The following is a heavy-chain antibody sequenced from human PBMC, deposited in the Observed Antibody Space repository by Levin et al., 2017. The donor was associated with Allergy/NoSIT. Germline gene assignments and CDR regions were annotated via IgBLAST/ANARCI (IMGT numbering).Heavy chain of an antibody. J-gene: IGHJ4*02. CDR3: AKVLCSGGYCNMDS. CDR2: ISYAVFCM. Sequence: GESLKISCAASGFNFKSYGMHWVRQAPGKGLEWVALISYAVFCMKKEKSVKGRFTISRDNFSNTVSLAMGSLRPEDTGVYYCAKVLCSGGYCNMDSLGKGTMVTVSS. V-gene: IGHV3-30*18. CDR1: GFNFKSYG. D-gene: IGHD2-15*01.